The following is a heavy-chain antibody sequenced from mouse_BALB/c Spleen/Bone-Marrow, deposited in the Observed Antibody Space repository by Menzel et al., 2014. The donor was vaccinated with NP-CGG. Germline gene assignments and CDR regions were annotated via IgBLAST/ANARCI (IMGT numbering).Heavy chain of an antibody. CDR3: AKLNWVYAMDY. Sequence: QVQLKESGPGLVAPSQSLSITCTVPGFSLTDYGATWIRQPPGQGLEWLGIIWGGGSTFYNSSLRSRLNVSKDNSKSQVFLKMNSLQADDTAMYYCAKLNWVYAMDYWGQGTAVTVSS. J-gene: IGHJ4*01. CDR2: IWGGGST. V-gene: IGHV2-6-5*01. CDR1: GFSLTDYG. D-gene: IGHD4-1*02.